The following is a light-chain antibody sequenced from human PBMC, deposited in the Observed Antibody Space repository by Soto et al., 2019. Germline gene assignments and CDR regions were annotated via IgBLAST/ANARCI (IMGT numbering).Light chain of an antibody. CDR1: ASVSRS. Sequence: EIVLTQSPVTLSLSPGERATLSCRASASVSRSLAWYQQKPGQAPRLVVYDASKRATGIPARFSGSGSGTDFTLTISSLERYDFAVYFCQHRGNYPLTVGGGTKVDSK. J-gene: IGKJ4*01. CDR2: DAS. CDR3: QHRGNYPLT. V-gene: IGKV3-11*01.